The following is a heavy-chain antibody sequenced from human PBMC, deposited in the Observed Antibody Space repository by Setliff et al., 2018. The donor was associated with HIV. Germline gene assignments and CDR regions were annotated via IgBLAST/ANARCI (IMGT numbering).Heavy chain of an antibody. J-gene: IGHJ4*02. V-gene: IGHV3-23*01. CDR3: AKAHPGSSGLIDY. D-gene: IGHD3-22*01. CDR2: LSGSGVST. Sequence: PGGSLRLSCAASGFTFTNYYMSWVRQAPGKGLEWVSTLSGSGVSTYYADSVKGRFTISRDNSKNTLYLQMSSLRAEDTAVYYCAKAHPGSSGLIDYWGQGTLVTVSS. CDR1: GFTFTNYY.